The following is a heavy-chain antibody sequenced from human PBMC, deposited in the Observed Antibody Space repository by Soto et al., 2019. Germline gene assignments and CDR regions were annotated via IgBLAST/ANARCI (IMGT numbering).Heavy chain of an antibody. CDR3: ARDKITGLFDY. J-gene: IGHJ4*02. V-gene: IGHV4-34*01. CDR1: GGSFSGYY. D-gene: IGHD3-16*01. Sequence: QVQLQQWGAGLLKPSETLSLTCAVYGGSFSGYYWTWIRQPPGTGLEWIGEINHRGSTNYNPSLKSRVTISVDTSKNQFSLKLTSVTAADTAVYYFARDKITGLFDYWGQGTLVTVSS. CDR2: INHRGST.